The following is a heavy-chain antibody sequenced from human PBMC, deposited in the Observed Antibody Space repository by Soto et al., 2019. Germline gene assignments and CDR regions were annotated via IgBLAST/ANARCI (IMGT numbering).Heavy chain of an antibody. D-gene: IGHD3-22*01. Sequence: SETLSLTCSVSGGFISSSSYYWGWIRQPPGKGLEWIGSIYYSGGTYYNPSLKTRVTISADTSKNRFSLKLNSVTASDTAVYYCASLDHYDISGIMGPDYWGQGTLVTVSS. CDR1: GGFISSSSYY. CDR2: IYYSGGT. J-gene: IGHJ4*02. CDR3: ASLDHYDISGIMGPDY. V-gene: IGHV4-39*01.